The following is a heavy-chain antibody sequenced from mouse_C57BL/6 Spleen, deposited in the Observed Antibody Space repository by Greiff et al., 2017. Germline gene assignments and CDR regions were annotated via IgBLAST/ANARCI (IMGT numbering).Heavy chain of an antibody. V-gene: IGHV3-1*01. CDR2: ISYSGST. J-gene: IGHJ3*01. CDR3: ARGGYDYPFAY. CDR1: GYSITSGYD. D-gene: IGHD2-4*01. Sequence: EVQGVESGPGMVKPSQSLSLTCTVTGYSITSGYDWHWIRHFPGNKLEWMGYISYSGSTNYNPSLKSRISITHDTSKNHFFLKLNSVTTEDTATYYCARGGYDYPFAYWGQGTLVTVSA.